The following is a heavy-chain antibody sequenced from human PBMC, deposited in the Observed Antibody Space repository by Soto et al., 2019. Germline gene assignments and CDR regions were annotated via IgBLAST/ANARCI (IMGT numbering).Heavy chain of an antibody. CDR2: INHSGST. V-gene: IGHV4-34*01. Sequence: QVQLQQWGAGLLKPSETLSLTCAVYGGSFSGYYWSWIRQPPGKGLEWIGEINHSGSTNYNPSLKGRVTISVDTSKNQFALMLSSVTAADTAVYYCARGLVRGVRDRYNGFDPWGQGTLVTVSS. D-gene: IGHD3-10*01. CDR3: ARGLVRGVRDRYNGFDP. J-gene: IGHJ5*02. CDR1: GGSFSGYY.